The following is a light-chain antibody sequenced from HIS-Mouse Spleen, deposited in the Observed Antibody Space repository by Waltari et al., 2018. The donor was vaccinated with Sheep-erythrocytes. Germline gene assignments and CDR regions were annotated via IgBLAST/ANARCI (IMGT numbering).Light chain of an antibody. CDR2: YVS. V-gene: IGLV2-11*01. J-gene: IGLJ1*01. CDR3: CSYAGSYNHV. Sequence: QSALTQPRSASGSPGQSVPISCTGTRSDVGGYNYVSWYQQHPGKAPKPMIYYVSKRPSGVPDRFSGSKSGNTASLTISGLQAEDEADYYCCSYAGSYNHVFATGTKVTVL. CDR1: RSDVGGYNY.